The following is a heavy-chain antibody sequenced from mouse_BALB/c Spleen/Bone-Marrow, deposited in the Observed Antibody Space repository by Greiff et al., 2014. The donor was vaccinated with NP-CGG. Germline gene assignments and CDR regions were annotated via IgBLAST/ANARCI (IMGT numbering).Heavy chain of an antibody. CDR2: IWGGGST. V-gene: IGHV2-6-4*01. CDR1: EFSLSRYS. CDR3: ARMYYAYAMDY. D-gene: IGHD1-1*01. J-gene: IGHJ4*01. Sequence: VKLMESGPGLVAPSQSLSITCTVSEFSLSRYSVHWVRQPPGKGLEWLGMIWGGGSTDYSSALKSRLNISKVNSKSQVFLKMNSLQTDDTAMYYCARMYYAYAMDYWGQGTSVTVSS.